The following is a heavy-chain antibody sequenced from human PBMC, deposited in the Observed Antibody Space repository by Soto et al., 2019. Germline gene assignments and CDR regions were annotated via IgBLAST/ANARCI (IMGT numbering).Heavy chain of an antibody. CDR2: INHSGST. D-gene: IGHD2-8*02. V-gene: IGHV4-34*01. CDR3: ARDNITGLFDY. J-gene: IGHJ4*02. CDR1: GGSFSGYY. Sequence: QVQLQQWGAGLLQPSETLSLTCAVYGGSFSGYYWTWIRQPPGTGLEWIGEINHSGSTNYNPSLKSRVTISVDTSKNHFSLKLTSVTAADTSVYYCARDNITGLFDYWGQGTLVTVSS.